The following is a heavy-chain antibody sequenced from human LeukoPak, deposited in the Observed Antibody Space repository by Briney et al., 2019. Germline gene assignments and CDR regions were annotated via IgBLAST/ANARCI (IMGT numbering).Heavy chain of an antibody. Sequence: GGSLRLSCAASGFHVSSNYMSWVRLAPGKGPEWVSVIYSGDRTYYADSVKGRFTISRDNSKNTLYLQMNDLRAEDTAVYYCAYEGPSNNDYIDVWGEGTTVIVSS. CDR3: AYEGPSNNDYIDV. J-gene: IGHJ6*03. V-gene: IGHV3-53*01. CDR1: GFHVSSNY. D-gene: IGHD1-14*01. CDR2: IYSGDRT.